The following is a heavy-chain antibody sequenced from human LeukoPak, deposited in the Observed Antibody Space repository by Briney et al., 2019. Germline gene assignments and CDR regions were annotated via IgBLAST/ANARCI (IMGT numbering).Heavy chain of an antibody. CDR2: IYTSGGT. D-gene: IGHD6-13*01. V-gene: IGHV4-61*02. CDR1: GGSISSGDYY. Sequence: SETLSLTCTVSGGSISSGDYYWSWIRQPAGKGLEWIGRIYTSGGTNYNPSLKSRVSISIDTSKNQFSLKLSSVTAADTAVYYCASSPAGTADFDIWGQGTMVTVSS. J-gene: IGHJ3*02. CDR3: ASSPAGTADFDI.